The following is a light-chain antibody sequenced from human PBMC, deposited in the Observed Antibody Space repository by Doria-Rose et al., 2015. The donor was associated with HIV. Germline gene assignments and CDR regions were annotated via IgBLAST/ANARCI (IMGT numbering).Light chain of an antibody. CDR1: PGISRY. CDR3: QRSDSFPRT. CDR2: GAS. J-gene: IGKJ1*01. V-gene: IGKV1-9*01. Sequence: TQSPSFLSASVGVRVTITCPASPGISRYLAWYQQKPGKGPTLLIFGASTLQSGVPSRFSGSGSGTEFTLTISSLQPEDFATYYYQRSDSFPRTFGQGTKVELK.